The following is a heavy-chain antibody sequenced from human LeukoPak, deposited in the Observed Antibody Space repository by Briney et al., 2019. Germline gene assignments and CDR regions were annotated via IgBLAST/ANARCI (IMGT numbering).Heavy chain of an antibody. CDR1: GGSFSGYY. CDR3: ARNTPDFGTHQRFDP. J-gene: IGHJ5*02. Sequence: SETLSLTCAVYGGSFSGYYRSWVRQPPGKGLEWIGEISHSGSTNYNPSLKSRVTISVDTSKNQFSLQLNSVTPEDTALYYCARNTPDFGTHQRFDPWGQGTLVTVSS. D-gene: IGHD3-10*01. V-gene: IGHV4-34*01. CDR2: ISHSGST.